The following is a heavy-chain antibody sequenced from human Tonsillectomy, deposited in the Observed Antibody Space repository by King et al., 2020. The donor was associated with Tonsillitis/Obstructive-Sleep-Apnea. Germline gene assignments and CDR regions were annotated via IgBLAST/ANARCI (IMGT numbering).Heavy chain of an antibody. CDR2: IYPDDSDV. J-gene: IGHJ4*02. CDR1: GYSFTTYW. D-gene: IGHD4-17*01. Sequence: QLVQSGAEVKKPGESLKISCKGSGYSFTTYWIGWVRQMPGKGLEWMGVIYPDDSDVRYSPSFQGQVTISVDKSTSTVYLQWSSLKASDTAMYYCVRTRRAHRNYGDSDFWGQGTLVTVSS. V-gene: IGHV5-51*01. CDR3: VRTRRAHRNYGDSDF.